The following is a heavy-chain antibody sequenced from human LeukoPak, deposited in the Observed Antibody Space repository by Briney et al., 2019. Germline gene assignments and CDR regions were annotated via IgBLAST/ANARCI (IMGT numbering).Heavy chain of an antibody. J-gene: IGHJ4*02. CDR3: AKGIKWELPFDY. V-gene: IGHV3-23*01. D-gene: IGHD1-26*01. CDR2: ISVSGGST. CDR1: GFTFSNYA. Sequence: GGSLRLSCAASGFTFSNYARSWVRQAPGKGLEWVSAISVSGGSTYYADSVKGRFTISRDSSKNTLYLQMNTLRAEDTALYYCAKGIKWELPFDYWGQRTLVTVSS.